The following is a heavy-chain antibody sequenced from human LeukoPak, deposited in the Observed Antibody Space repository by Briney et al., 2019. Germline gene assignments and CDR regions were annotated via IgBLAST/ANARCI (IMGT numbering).Heavy chain of an antibody. J-gene: IGHJ4*02. Sequence: SETLSLTCAVSGYSISSGYYWGCIRQPPGKGLEWIGSIYHSGSTYYNPSLKSRVTISVDTSKNQFSLKLSSVTAADTAVYYCARRGGSSGYQRYFDYWGQGTLVTVSS. CDR3: ARRGGSSGYQRYFDY. CDR1: GYSISSGYY. V-gene: IGHV4-38-2*01. D-gene: IGHD3-22*01. CDR2: IYHSGST.